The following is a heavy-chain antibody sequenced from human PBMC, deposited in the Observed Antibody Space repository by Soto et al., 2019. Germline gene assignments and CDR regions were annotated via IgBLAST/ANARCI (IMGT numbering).Heavy chain of an antibody. CDR3: AKEAGGGTAMVTSYFDY. CDR2: ISGSGTST. Sequence: PGGSLRLSCAASGFTFSSYAMSWVRQAPGKGLEWVSAISGSGTSTYYADSVKGRFTISRDNSKSTLYLHMNSLRADDTAIYYCAKEAGGGTAMVTSYFDYWGQGTLVTVS. V-gene: IGHV3-23*01. CDR1: GFTFSSYA. D-gene: IGHD5-18*01. J-gene: IGHJ4*02.